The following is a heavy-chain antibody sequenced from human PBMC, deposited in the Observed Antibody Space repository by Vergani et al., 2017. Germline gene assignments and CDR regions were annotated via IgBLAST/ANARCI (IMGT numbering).Heavy chain of an antibody. J-gene: IGHJ4*02. D-gene: IGHD3-10*01. CDR2: ISYDGSNK. Sequence: QVQLVESGGGVAQPGRSLRLSCADSGFTFSSYGMHWVRQAPGKGLEWVAVISYDGSNKYYADSVKGRFTISRDNSKNTLYLQMNSLRAEDTAVYYCAKLGGYGSGSDFDYWGQGTLVTVSS. V-gene: IGHV3-30*18. CDR3: AKLGGYGSGSDFDY. CDR1: GFTFSSYG.